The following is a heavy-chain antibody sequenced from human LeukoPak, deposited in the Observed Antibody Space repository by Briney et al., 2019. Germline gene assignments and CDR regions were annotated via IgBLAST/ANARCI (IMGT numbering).Heavy chain of an antibody. CDR3: ASEFLWSRYSYYYYYYMDV. V-gene: IGHV3-66*01. D-gene: IGHD3-3*01. CDR1: GFTVSSDL. CDR2: IYSGGST. J-gene: IGHJ6*03. Sequence: GGSLRLSCAASGFTVSSDLMSWVRQAPGKGVEWVSVIYSGGSTYYADSAKGRFTISRDNSKNTPYLQMTSLRAEDTAVYYCASEFLWSRYSYYYYYYMDVWGKGTTVTVSS.